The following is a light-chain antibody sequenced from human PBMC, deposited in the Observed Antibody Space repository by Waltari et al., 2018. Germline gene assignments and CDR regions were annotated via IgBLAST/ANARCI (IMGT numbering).Light chain of an antibody. CDR3: QQLNSFPYT. Sequence: DIQLTQSPSFLSASVGDRVTTTCRASQGISSYLAWYQQQPGEAPKLLISAASTLQSGVPSRFSGSGSGTEFTLTIRSLQPEDFATYYCQQLNSFPYTFGQGTKLDIK. CDR2: AAS. CDR1: QGISSY. J-gene: IGKJ2*01. V-gene: IGKV1-9*01.